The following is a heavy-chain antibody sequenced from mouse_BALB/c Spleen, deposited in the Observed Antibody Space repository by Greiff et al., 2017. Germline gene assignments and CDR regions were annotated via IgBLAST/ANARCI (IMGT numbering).Heavy chain of an antibody. Sequence: QVQLQQSGAELVKPGASVKLSCKTSGYTFTSYWIQWVKQRPGQGLGWIGEIFPGTGTTYYNEKFKGKATLTIDTSSSTAYMQLSSLTSEDSAVYFCARREGGYYFDYWGQGTTLTVSS. CDR3: ARREGGYYFDY. CDR1: GYTFTSYW. J-gene: IGHJ2*01. V-gene: IGHV1S132*01. CDR2: IFPGTGTT.